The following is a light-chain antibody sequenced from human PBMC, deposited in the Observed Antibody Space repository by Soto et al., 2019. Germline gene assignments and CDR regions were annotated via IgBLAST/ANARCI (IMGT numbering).Light chain of an antibody. CDR2: GAS. J-gene: IGKJ2*01. Sequence: EIVMTQSPATLSVSPGERATLSCRASQSVSSNLAWYQQKPGQAPRLLIYGASTRATGIPARFSGSGSGTEFTLTISSLQSEDFAVYYCQQYNNWSPYTFGQATKVDIK. CDR3: QQYNNWSPYT. V-gene: IGKV3-15*01. CDR1: QSVSSN.